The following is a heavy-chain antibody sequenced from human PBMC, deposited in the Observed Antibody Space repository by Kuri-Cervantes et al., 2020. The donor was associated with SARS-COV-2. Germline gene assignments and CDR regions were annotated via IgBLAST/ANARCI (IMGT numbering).Heavy chain of an antibody. CDR1: GFTFSSYG. D-gene: IGHD3-22*01. CDR2: IRYDGSNK. Sequence: GESLKISCAASGFTFSSYGMHWVRQAPGKGLEWVAFIRYDGSNKYYADSVKGRFTISRDNSKNTLYLQMNSLRAEDTAVYYCAKDRAYYYDSSGYDYWGQGTLVTVSS. J-gene: IGHJ4*02. CDR3: AKDRAYYYDSSGYDY. V-gene: IGHV3-30*02.